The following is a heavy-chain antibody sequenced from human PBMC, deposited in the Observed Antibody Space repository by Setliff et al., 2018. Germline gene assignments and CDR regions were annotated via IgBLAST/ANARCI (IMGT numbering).Heavy chain of an antibody. CDR3: ARASRFGTTVYRGSYYMDV. J-gene: IGHJ6*03. V-gene: IGHV7-4-1*02. CDR2: INTNTGNP. D-gene: IGHD4-4*01. Sequence: ASVKVSCKASGFSFTDYLMNWMRQAPGQGLEWMGWINTNTGNPSYAQGFTGRYVFSLDTSVSTAYLQISSLKAEDSAVYYCARASRFGTTVYRGSYYMDVWGKGTTVTVSS. CDR1: GFSFTDYL.